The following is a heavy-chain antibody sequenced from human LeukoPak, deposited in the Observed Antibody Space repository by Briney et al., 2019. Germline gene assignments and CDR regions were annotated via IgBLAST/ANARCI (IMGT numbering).Heavy chain of an antibody. CDR3: AAVGRAGHPGY. CDR2: INSGGSGI. J-gene: IGHJ4*02. V-gene: IGHV3-48*03. Sequence: GGSLRLSCEASGFRFSYYEMSWVRQAPGKGVAWLSYINSGGSGIHYAGSVNGRFTISRDNAKNSLYLQMNSLRVEDTAVYYCAAVGRAGHPGYWGQGTLVTVSS. D-gene: IGHD2-2*01. CDR1: GFRFSYYE.